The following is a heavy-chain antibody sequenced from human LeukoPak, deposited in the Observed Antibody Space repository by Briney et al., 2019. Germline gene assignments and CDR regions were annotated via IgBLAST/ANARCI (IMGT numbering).Heavy chain of an antibody. D-gene: IGHD6-19*01. J-gene: IGHJ5*02. CDR3: ATLSVASSDVDH. Sequence: PGGSLRLSCAVSGLSFSLYEMPWVRQAPGKGLEWVSTISSTGDTTHHADSVKGRFTISRDNAQNSLYLQMNNLRADDTAVYYCATLSVASSDVDHWGQGTLVTVSS. CDR2: ISSTGDTT. V-gene: IGHV3-48*03. CDR1: GLSFSLYE.